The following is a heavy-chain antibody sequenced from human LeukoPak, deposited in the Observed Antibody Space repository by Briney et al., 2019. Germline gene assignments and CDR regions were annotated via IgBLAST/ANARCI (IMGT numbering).Heavy chain of an antibody. CDR1: GGTFSSYA. CDR3: ATPGNSGSYQRYYYGMDV. D-gene: IGHD1-26*01. J-gene: IGHJ6*04. Sequence: GASVKVSCKASGGTFSSYAISWVRQAPGQGLEWMGGIIPIFGTANYAQKFQGRVTITADESTSTAYMELSSLRSEDTAVYYCATPGNSGSYQRYYYGMDVWGKGTTVTVSS. V-gene: IGHV1-69*13. CDR2: IIPIFGTA.